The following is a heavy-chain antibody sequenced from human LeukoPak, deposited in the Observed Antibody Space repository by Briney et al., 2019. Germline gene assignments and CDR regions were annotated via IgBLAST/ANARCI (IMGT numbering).Heavy chain of an antibody. CDR3: ARDSRYDILTGYYTPNWFDP. CDR2: IIPIFGTA. CDR1: GGTFSSYA. D-gene: IGHD3-9*01. Sequence: ASVKVSCKASGGTFSSYAISWVRQAPGQGLEWMGGIIPIFGTANYAQKFQGRVTITADESTGTAYMELSSLRSEDTAVYYCARDSRYDILTGYYTPNWFDPWGQGALVTVSS. J-gene: IGHJ5*02. V-gene: IGHV1-69*01.